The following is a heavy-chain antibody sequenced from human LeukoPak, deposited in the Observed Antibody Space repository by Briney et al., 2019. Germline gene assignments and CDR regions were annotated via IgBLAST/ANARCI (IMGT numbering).Heavy chain of an antibody. V-gene: IGHV3-7*03. CDR3: GRAQWSPLPQH. CDR2: IKQDGSEK. CDR1: GFTFSNYW. D-gene: IGHD6-19*01. J-gene: IGHJ1*01. Sequence: GGSLRLSCATSGFTFSNYWMSWVRQAPGKGLEWVANIKQDGSEKYYVDSVKGRFTISRDNAKNSLYLQMNSLTAEDTAVYYCGRAQWSPLPQHWGRGTLVTVSS.